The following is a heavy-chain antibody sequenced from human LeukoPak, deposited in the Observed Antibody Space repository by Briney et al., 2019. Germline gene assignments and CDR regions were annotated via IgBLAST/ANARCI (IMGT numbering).Heavy chain of an antibody. CDR2: INWNGGST. CDR3: ARVSHDSSGYNDY. J-gene: IGHJ4*02. CDR1: GFTFDDYG. Sequence: GGSLRLSCAASGFTFDDYGMSWVRQAPGKGLEWVSGINWNGGSTGYADSVKGRFTISRDNAKNSLYPQMNSLRAEDTASYYSARVSHDSSGYNDYWGQGTLVTVSS. V-gene: IGHV3-20*04. D-gene: IGHD3-22*01.